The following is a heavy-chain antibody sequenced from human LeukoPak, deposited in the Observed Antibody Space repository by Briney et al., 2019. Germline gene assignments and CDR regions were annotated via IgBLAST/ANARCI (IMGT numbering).Heavy chain of an antibody. CDR1: GGSISSYY. D-gene: IGHD4-17*01. Sequence: KPSETLSLTCTVSGGSISSYYWSWIRQPPGKGLEWIGYIYYSGSTNYNPSLKSRVAISVDTSKNQFSLKLSSVTAADTAVYYCARISTVTTGEGWFDPWGQGTLVTVSS. CDR3: ARISTVTTGEGWFDP. V-gene: IGHV4-59*08. J-gene: IGHJ5*02. CDR2: IYYSGST.